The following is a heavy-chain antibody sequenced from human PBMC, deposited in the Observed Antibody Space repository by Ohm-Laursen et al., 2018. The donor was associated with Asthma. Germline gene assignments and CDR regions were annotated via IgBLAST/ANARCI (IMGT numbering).Heavy chain of an antibody. CDR3: ARAHPRPLSFDY. J-gene: IGHJ4*02. Sequence: GSLRLSCTASGFTFSSYSMNWVRQAPGKGLEWVSSISSSSSYIYYADSVKGRFTISRDNAKNSLYLQMNSLRAEDTAVYYCARAHPRPLSFDYWGQGTLVTVSS. CDR1: GFTFSSYS. CDR2: ISSSSSYI. V-gene: IGHV3-21*01.